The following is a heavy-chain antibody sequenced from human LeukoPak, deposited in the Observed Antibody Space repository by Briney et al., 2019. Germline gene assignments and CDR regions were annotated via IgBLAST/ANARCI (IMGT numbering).Heavy chain of an antibody. CDR2: IYSDGRT. J-gene: IGHJ4*02. Sequence: GGSLRLSCGASGFAVSSNYMSWVRQAPGKGLGWASVIYSDGRTYYADSVKGRFTISRDISKNTLFLQMTSLRAEDTAVYYCAKLKGWYGEGYFDYWGQGTLVTVSS. V-gene: IGHV3-53*01. D-gene: IGHD3-10*01. CDR1: GFAVSSNY. CDR3: AKLKGWYGEGYFDY.